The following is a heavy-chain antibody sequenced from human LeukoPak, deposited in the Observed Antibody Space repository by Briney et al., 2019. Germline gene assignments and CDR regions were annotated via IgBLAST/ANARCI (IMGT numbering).Heavy chain of an antibody. CDR3: ARGVTIFGVVISYGMDV. D-gene: IGHD3-3*01. J-gene: IGHJ6*02. CDR2: ISYDGSNK. CDR1: GFTFSSYG. Sequence: GGSLRLSCAASGFTFSSYGMHWVRQAPGKGLEWVAVISYDGSNKYYADSVKGRFTISRDNSKNTLYLQMNSLRAEDTAVYYCARGVTIFGVVISYGMDVWGQGTTVTVSS. V-gene: IGHV3-30*03.